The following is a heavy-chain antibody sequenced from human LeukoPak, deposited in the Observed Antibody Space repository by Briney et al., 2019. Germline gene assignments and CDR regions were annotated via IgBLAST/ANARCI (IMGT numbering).Heavy chain of an antibody. CDR3: TRDRPPKFSSWDNWFDP. CDR1: GFTFGDYA. V-gene: IGHV3-49*03. CDR2: IRSKAYGGTT. D-gene: IGHD6-13*01. J-gene: IGHJ5*02. Sequence: GGSLRLSCTASGFTFGDYAMSWFRQAPGKGLEWVGFIRSKAYGGTTEYAASVKGRFTISRDDSKSIAYLQMNSLKTEDTAVYYCTRDRPPKFSSWDNWFDPWGQGTLVTVSS.